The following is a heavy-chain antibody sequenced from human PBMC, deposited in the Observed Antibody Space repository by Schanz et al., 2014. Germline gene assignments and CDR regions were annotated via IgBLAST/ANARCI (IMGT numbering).Heavy chain of an antibody. Sequence: EVQLVESGGGLVQPGGSLRLSCAASGFTFNNYDMNWVRLVPGKGLECVSGISGGGGSAYYADSVKGRFTISRDNAKNSLYLQMNSLRAEDTAVYYCARDYGPGRGYQLLPFDYWGQGTLVTVSS. CDR2: ISGGGGSA. J-gene: IGHJ4*02. D-gene: IGHD2-2*01. CDR3: ARDYGPGRGYQLLPFDY. V-gene: IGHV3-23*04. CDR1: GFTFNNYD.